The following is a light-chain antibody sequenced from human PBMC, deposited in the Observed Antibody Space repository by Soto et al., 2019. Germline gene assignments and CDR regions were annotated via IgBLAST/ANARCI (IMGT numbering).Light chain of an antibody. CDR3: QQYNSYSYS. Sequence: DIQMTQSPSTLSASVGDRVTITCRASQSISSRLAWYQQKPGKAPKLLIYKASSLESGVPSRFSGCGSGTEFTLAISSLQPDDFATYYCQQYNSYSYSFGHGTKLEI. V-gene: IGKV1-5*03. CDR2: KAS. CDR1: QSISSR. J-gene: IGKJ2*01.